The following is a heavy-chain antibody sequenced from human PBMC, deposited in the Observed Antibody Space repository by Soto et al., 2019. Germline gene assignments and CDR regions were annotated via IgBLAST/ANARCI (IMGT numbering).Heavy chain of an antibody. CDR3: ARDGGVTGTTVDY. CDR1: GGSISSGGYY. CDR2: IYYSGST. V-gene: IGHV4-31*03. D-gene: IGHD1-20*01. J-gene: IGHJ4*02. Sequence: PSETLSLTCTVSGGSISSGGYYWSWIRQHPGKGLEWIGYIYYSGSTYYNPSLKSRVTISVDTSKNQFSLKLSSVTAADTAVYYCARDGGVTGTTVDYWGQGPLVTVSS.